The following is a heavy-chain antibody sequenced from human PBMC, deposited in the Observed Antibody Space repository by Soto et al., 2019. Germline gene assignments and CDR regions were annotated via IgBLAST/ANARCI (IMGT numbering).Heavy chain of an antibody. CDR2: SNPNSGGT. CDR3: ASDLRGRSWSILHDALDT. D-gene: IGHD6-13*01. CDR1: GYTFTGYY. Sequence: QVQLVQSGAEVKKPGASVKVSCKASGYTFTGYYMHWVRQAPGQGLEWMGWSNPNSGGTNYAQKIQCRATMTRETSISTAYMELSRLRSADTAVDYCASDLRGRSWSILHDALDTWGQGTMVTVSS. V-gene: IGHV1-2*02. J-gene: IGHJ3*02.